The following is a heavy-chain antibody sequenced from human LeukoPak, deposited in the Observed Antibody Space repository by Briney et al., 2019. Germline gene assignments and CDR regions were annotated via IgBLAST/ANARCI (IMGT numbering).Heavy chain of an antibody. Sequence: GGSLRLSCAASGFTFSSYAMNWVRQAPGKGLEWLSAISGSGGSTYYADSVKGRFTISRDNSKNTLYLQMNSLRAEDTAVYYCAKGRAIFGVADYYYMDVWGKGTTVTVSS. CDR2: ISGSGGST. D-gene: IGHD3-3*01. CDR3: AKGRAIFGVADYYYMDV. J-gene: IGHJ6*03. CDR1: GFTFSSYA. V-gene: IGHV3-23*01.